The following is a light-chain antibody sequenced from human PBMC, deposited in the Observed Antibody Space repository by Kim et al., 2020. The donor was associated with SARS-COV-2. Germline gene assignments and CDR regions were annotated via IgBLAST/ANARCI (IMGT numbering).Light chain of an antibody. CDR2: YVT. V-gene: IGLV2-14*03. CDR1: SSDVGGYNY. J-gene: IGLJ3*02. CDR3: NSYTTRYTWV. Sequence: QSALTQPASVSGSPGQSITISCSGTSSDVGGYNYVSWYQQHPGKAPKLIIYYVTNRPSGVSSRFSGSKSGNTASLTISGLQAEDEADYYCNSYTTRYTWVFGGGTKVTVL.